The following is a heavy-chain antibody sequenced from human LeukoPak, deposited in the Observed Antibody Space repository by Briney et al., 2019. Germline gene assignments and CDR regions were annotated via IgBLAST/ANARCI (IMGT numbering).Heavy chain of an antibody. V-gene: IGHV1-2*04. CDR2: INPNSGGT. D-gene: IGHD2-2*01. CDR3: AREVVPAARAYYYYGMDV. J-gene: IGHJ6*02. Sequence: ASVKVSCKASGGSFSSYAINWVRQAPGQGLEWMGWINPNSGGTNYAQKFQGWVTMTRDTSISTAYMELSRLRSDDTAVYYCAREVVPAARAYYYYGMDVWGQGTTVTVSS. CDR1: GGSFSSYA.